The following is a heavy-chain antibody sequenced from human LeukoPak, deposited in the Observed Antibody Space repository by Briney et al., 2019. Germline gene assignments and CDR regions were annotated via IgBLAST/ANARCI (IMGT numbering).Heavy chain of an antibody. CDR1: GFTFSSYW. CDR2: INSDGSST. V-gene: IGHV3-74*01. Sequence: RGSLRLSCAASGFTFSSYWMHWVRQAPGKGLVWVSRINSDGSSTSYADSVKGRFTISRDNAKNTLYLQMNSLRAEDTAVYYCARDYCDSSGYYLFDYWGQGTLVTVSS. D-gene: IGHD3-22*01. J-gene: IGHJ4*02. CDR3: ARDYCDSSGYYLFDY.